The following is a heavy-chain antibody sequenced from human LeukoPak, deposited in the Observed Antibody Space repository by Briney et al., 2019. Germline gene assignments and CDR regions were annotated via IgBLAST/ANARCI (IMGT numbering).Heavy chain of an antibody. V-gene: IGHV4-4*02. CDR2: IYHSEKT. Sequence: PSETLSLTCAVSGGSISSSNWWNWVRQPPGKGLEWIGEIYHSEKTNYNPSLKSRVTISVDKSKNQFSLKLSSVTAADTAVYYCVRLPGIAATGTPRRACVIWGLGTMVDVSS. CDR1: GGSISSSNW. CDR3: VRLPGIAATGTPRRACVI. J-gene: IGHJ3*02. D-gene: IGHD6-13*01.